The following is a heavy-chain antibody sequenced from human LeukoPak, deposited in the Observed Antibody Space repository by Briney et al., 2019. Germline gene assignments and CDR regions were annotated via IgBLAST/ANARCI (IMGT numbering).Heavy chain of an antibody. J-gene: IGHJ6*03. CDR1: GYSFTNFD. Sequence: ASVKVSCKASGYSFTNFDINWVREAPGQGLEWMGWMNPNSGNKGYAQKFQGRVTMTMNTSITTAYMELSSLRSEDTAVYYCARGPQWRGDYYYMDVWGRGTTVTVSS. CDR3: ARGPQWRGDYYYMDV. V-gene: IGHV1-8*01. D-gene: IGHD6-19*01. CDR2: MNPNSGNK.